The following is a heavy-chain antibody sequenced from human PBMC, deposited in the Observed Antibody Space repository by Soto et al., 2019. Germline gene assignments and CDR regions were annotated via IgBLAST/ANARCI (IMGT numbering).Heavy chain of an antibody. V-gene: IGHV1-18*01. J-gene: IGHJ4*02. CDR1: GYTYTSYG. CDR2: ISAYNGNT. D-gene: IGHD6-19*01. Sequence: ASVKVSCKASGYTYTSYGISWVRQAPGQGLEWMGWISAYNGNTNYAQKLQGRVTMTTDTSTSTAYMELRSLRSDDTAVYYCARDFNPVRQWLVPLDYWGQGTLVTVSS. CDR3: ARDFNPVRQWLVPLDY.